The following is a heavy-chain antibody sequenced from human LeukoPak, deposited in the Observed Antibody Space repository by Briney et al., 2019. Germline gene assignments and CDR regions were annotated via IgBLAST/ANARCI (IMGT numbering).Heavy chain of an antibody. CDR1: GFTFSSYW. V-gene: IGHV3-74*01. CDR3: ARDPDYGGNLNWFDP. CDR2: INTDGSST. J-gene: IGHJ5*02. D-gene: IGHD4-23*01. Sequence: GGSLRLSCAASGFTFSSYWMHWVRQAPGKGLVWVSRINTDGSSTSYADSVKGRFTISRDNAKNTLYLQMNSLRAEDTAVYYCARDPDYGGNLNWFDPWGQGTLVTVSS.